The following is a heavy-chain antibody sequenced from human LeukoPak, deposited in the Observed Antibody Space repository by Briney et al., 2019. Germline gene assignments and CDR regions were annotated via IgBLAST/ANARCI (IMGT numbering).Heavy chain of an antibody. CDR2: MNPNSGNT. Sequence: ASVKVSCKASGYTFTSYDINWVRQATGQGLEWVGWMNPNSGNTEYAQKFQGRVTITRNTSMSTAYMELSSLRSEDTAVYYCARANFWSGYPLYYYYYMDVWGKGTTVTVSS. D-gene: IGHD3-3*01. CDR1: GYTFTSYD. J-gene: IGHJ6*03. V-gene: IGHV1-8*03. CDR3: ARANFWSGYPLYYYYYMDV.